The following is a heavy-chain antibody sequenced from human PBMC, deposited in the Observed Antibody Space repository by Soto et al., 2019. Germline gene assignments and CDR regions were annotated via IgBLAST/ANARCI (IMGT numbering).Heavy chain of an antibody. CDR1: GVTLDDYT. CDR3: AKDTSWTIDY. Sequence: GSLRLSYAASGVTLDDYTMHWVRQAPGKGLEWVSMISWDGVNTYYADSVKGRFTISRDNSKNSLYLQMNSLRTEDTALYYCAKDTSWTIDYWGQGTLVTVSS. CDR2: ISWDGVNT. J-gene: IGHJ4*02. V-gene: IGHV3-43*01. D-gene: IGHD4-17*01.